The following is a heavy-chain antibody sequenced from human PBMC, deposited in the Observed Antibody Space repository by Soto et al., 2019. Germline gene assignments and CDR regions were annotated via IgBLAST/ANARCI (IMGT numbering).Heavy chain of an antibody. CDR2: ISAYNGNT. D-gene: IGHD3-3*01. CDR3: ARSVVELLFLSTLDY. CDR1: GYPFPSYG. J-gene: IGHJ4*02. Sequence: QVQLVQSGAEVKKPGASVKVSCKASGYPFPSYGITWVRQAPGQGLEWMGWISAYNGNTNYAQNLQGRVTMTTDTSTSTAYMELRSLRSDYTAVYYCARSVVELLFLSTLDYWGQGTLVTVSS. V-gene: IGHV1-18*01.